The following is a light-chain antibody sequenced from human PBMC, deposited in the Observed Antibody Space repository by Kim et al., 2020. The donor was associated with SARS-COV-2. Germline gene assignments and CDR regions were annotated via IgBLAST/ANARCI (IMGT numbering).Light chain of an antibody. V-gene: IGKV1-39*01. J-gene: IGKJ2*01. CDR3: QQSYSTPYT. Sequence: SASVGDRVTITCRESQSISSYLNWYQQTPGKAPKLLIYAASSLKSGVPSRFSGSGSGTDFTLTISSLQPEDFATYYCQQSYSTPYTFGQGTKLEI. CDR1: QSISSY. CDR2: AAS.